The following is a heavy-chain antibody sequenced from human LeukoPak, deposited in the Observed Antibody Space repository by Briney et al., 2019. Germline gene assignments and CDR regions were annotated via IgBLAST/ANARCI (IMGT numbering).Heavy chain of an antibody. J-gene: IGHJ4*02. CDR1: GGSISSYY. Sequence: SETLSLTCTVSGGSISSYYWSWIRQPPGKGLEWIGYIYYSGSTNYNPSLKSRVTISVDTSKNQFSLNLRSVTAADTAVYYCARLRDGYNWFDCWGQGTLVTVSS. CDR2: IYYSGST. D-gene: IGHD5-24*01. V-gene: IGHV4-59*01. CDR3: ARLRDGYNWFDC.